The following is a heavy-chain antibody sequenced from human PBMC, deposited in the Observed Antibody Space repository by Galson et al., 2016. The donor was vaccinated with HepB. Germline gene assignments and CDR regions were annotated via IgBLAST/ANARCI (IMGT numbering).Heavy chain of an antibody. CDR1: GFTFTTSG. D-gene: IGHD3-16*01. Sequence: SVKVSCKASGFTFTTSGVQWMRQARGQRLEWIGWVVVGSGNTNYAQKFQERVTISRDMSTSTAYMELSSLRSEDTAVYYCATNRGADYPYYYYGVDVWGQGTTVTVSS. CDR2: VVVGSGNT. J-gene: IGHJ6*02. CDR3: ATNRGADYPYYYYGVDV. V-gene: IGHV1-58*01.